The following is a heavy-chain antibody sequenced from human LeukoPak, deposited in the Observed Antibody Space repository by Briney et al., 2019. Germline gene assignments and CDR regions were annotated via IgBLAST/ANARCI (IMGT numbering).Heavy chain of an antibody. CDR2: IYPGDSDT. CDR1: GYRFASYW. CDR3: ARRDCSGGGSYGGY. V-gene: IGHV5-51*01. J-gene: IGHJ4*02. D-gene: IGHD2-15*01. Sequence: WESLKISCKGSGYRFASYWIGWVRQTPGKGLEWMGIIYPGDSDTTYSPSFQGQVTISADKSISTAYLQWSSLKASDTAMYYCARRDCSGGGSYGGYWGQGTLVTVSS.